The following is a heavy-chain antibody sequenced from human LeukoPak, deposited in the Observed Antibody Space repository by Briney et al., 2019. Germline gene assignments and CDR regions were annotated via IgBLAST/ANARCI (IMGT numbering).Heavy chain of an antibody. CDR3: ASSLEMGTTSEQDVIDI. CDR2: IIPILGIA. J-gene: IGHJ3*02. Sequence: SVKVSCKASGGTFSSYAISWVRQAPGQALEWMGRIIPILGIANCAQKLEGRVTINADKSTSTAYMELGSLSSEDTDVYYCASSLEMGTTSEQDVIDIWGQGTMVTVSS. CDR1: GGTFSSYA. D-gene: IGHD5-24*01. V-gene: IGHV1-69*04.